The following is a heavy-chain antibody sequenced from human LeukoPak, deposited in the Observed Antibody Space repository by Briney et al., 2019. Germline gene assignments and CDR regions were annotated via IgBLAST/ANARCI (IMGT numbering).Heavy chain of an antibody. Sequence: SVKVSCTVSGGTFSSYAISWVRQAPGQGLEWMGGIIPIFGTANYAQKFQGRVTITADESTSTAYMELSSLRSEDTAVYYCASHKSTGTIFYYYYGMDVWGQGTTVTVSS. D-gene: IGHD1-7*01. V-gene: IGHV1-69*13. CDR2: IIPIFGTA. J-gene: IGHJ6*02. CDR1: GGTFSSYA. CDR3: ASHKSTGTIFYYYYGMDV.